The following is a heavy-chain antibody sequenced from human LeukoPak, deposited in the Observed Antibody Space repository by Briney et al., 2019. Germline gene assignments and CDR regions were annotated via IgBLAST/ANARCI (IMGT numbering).Heavy chain of an antibody. J-gene: IGHJ4*02. V-gene: IGHV1-8*01. CDR2: MNPNSGNT. D-gene: IGHD3-10*01. CDR1: GYTFTSYD. Sequence: ASLKLSCKASGYTFTSYDINWVRQATGQGLEWMGWMNPNSGNTGYAQKFQGRVTITRNNSISTAYMELSSLRSEDTAVYYCERGFYYGSRSFDYWDQGTLVIVSS. CDR3: ERGFYYGSRSFDY.